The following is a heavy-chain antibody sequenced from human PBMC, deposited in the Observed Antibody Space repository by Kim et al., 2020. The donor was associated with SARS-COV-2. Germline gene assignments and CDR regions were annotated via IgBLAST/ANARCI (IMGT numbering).Heavy chain of an antibody. Sequence: GGSLRLSCAASGFTFSNYSMSWVRQAPGKGLEWVAYISSNGSTMYYADSVKGRLTISRDNAKNTLYLQMNSLRAEDTAVYYCARDDYCNWWAAVRNYYYSIDAWGEGAPGSVSS. CDR1: GFTFSNYS. J-gene: IGHJ6*03. V-gene: IGHV3-11*01. D-gene: IGHD4-4*01. CDR2: ISSNGSTM. CDR3: ARDDYCNWWAAVRNYYYSIDA.